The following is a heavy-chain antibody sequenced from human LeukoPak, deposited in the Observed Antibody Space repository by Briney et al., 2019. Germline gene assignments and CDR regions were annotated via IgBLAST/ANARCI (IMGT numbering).Heavy chain of an antibody. CDR3: ARDRRRDLLHAFDI. CDR1: GGTISNYY. CDR2: IDYSGST. Sequence: SESLSLTCTVSGGTISNYYWSWIRQPPGKGLERIAYIDYSGSTNYNPSLKSRVTVSVDASRNQFSLNLSSVTAADTAVYYCARDRRRDLLHAFDIWGQGTMVTVSS. J-gene: IGHJ3*02. V-gene: IGHV4-59*01. D-gene: IGHD1-26*01.